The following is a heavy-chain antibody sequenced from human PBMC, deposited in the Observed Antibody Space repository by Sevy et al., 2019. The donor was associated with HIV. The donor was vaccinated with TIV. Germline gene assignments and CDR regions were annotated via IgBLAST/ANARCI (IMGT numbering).Heavy chain of an antibody. CDR2: ISGSGGYS. CDR3: EAITTAGRDY. CDR1: GFIFSSYV. D-gene: IGHD6-13*01. V-gene: IGHV3-23*01. J-gene: IGHJ4*02. Sequence: GGSLRLSCAASGFIFSSYVMTWVRQAPGKGLEWVSTISGSGGYSYYAESVKGRFTISRDNSNNILYLQMNSLRAEDMAVYYCEAITTAGRDYWGQGTLVTVSS.